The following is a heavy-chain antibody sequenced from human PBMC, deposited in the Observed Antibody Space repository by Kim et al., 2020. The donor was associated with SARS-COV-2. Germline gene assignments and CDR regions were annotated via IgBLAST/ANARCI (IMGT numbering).Heavy chain of an antibody. CDR3: ARGSGNFGDFDY. V-gene: IGHV3-74*01. Sequence: ADSVKGRFTISRDHAKNTMNLQMNSLGAEDTAVYYCARGSGNFGDFDYWGQGTLVTVSS. D-gene: IGHD3-10*01. J-gene: IGHJ4*02.